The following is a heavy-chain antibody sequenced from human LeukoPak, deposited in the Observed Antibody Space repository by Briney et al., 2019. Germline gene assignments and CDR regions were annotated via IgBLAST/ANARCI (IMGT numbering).Heavy chain of an antibody. Sequence: GASVKVSCKASGYTFTSYGISWVRQAPGQGLEWMGWISTYNGNTNYAQKLQGRVTMTTDTSTSTAYMELRSLRSDDTAVYYCARSLFRRLGAATSYYYMDVWGKGTTVTISS. V-gene: IGHV1-18*01. CDR1: GYTFTSYG. J-gene: IGHJ6*03. D-gene: IGHD2-21*01. CDR2: ISTYNGNT. CDR3: ARSLFRRLGAATSYYYMDV.